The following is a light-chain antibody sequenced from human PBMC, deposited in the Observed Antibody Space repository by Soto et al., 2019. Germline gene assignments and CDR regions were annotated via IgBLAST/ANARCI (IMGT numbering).Light chain of an antibody. V-gene: IGKV3-20*01. Sequence: EIVLTQSPGTLSLSPGERATLSFRASQSVSSSYLAWYQQKPGQAPRLLIYGASSRATGIPDRFSGSGSGTEFTLSISSLQSDDFAIYYCQQYNTWPWTFGQGTKVDI. CDR3: QQYNTWPWT. CDR1: QSVSSSY. CDR2: GAS. J-gene: IGKJ1*01.